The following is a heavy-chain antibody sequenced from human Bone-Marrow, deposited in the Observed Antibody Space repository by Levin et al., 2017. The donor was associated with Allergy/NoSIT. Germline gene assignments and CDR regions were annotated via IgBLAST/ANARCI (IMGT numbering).Heavy chain of an antibody. V-gene: IGHV3-30*04. J-gene: IGHJ6*02. D-gene: IGHD5-18*01. CDR1: GFTFSSYA. Sequence: GESLKISCAASGFTFSSYAMHWVRQAPGKGLEWVAVISYDGSNKYYADSVKGRFTISRDNSKNTLYLQMNSLRAEDTDVNYCEGVPAQVKVGTASSSRYYYYGMDGWGQGTTVTVSS. CDR3: EGVPAQVKVGTASSSRYYYYGMDG. CDR2: ISYDGSNK.